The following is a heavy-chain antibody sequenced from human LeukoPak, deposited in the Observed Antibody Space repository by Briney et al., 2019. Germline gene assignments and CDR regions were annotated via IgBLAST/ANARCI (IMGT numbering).Heavy chain of an antibody. V-gene: IGHV4-59*01. CDR3: AREYLGSSSWFQN. CDR2: IYYSGST. Sequence: SETLSLTCTVSGGSINSYYWSWIRQPPGKGLEWIGYIYYSGSTNYNPSLKSRVTISVDTSKNQFSLKLSSVTAADTAVYYCAREYLGSSSWFQNWGQGTLVTVSS. D-gene: IGHD6-13*01. J-gene: IGHJ1*01. CDR1: GGSINSYY.